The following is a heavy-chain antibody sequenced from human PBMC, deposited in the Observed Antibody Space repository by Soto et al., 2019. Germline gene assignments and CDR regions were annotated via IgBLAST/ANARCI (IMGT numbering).Heavy chain of an antibody. CDR2: ISGSGGST. Sequence: GESLKISCAASGFTFSSYAMSWVRQAPGKGLEWVSAISGSGGSTYYADSVKGRFTISRDNSKNTLYLQMNSLRAEDTAVYYCAKDGPLSRMITFGGMAYFDYWGQGTLVTVSS. CDR3: AKDGPLSRMITFGGMAYFDY. D-gene: IGHD3-16*01. CDR1: GFTFSSYA. V-gene: IGHV3-23*01. J-gene: IGHJ4*02.